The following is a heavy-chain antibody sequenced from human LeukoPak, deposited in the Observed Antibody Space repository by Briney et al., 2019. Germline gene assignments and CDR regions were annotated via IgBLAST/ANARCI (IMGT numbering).Heavy chain of an antibody. CDR1: GFTFSSYG. CDR3: AKEKVDDYGSGNAFDI. CDR2: ISYDGSNK. V-gene: IGHV3-30*18. J-gene: IGHJ3*02. D-gene: IGHD3-10*01. Sequence: PGGSLRLSCAASGFTFSSYGMHWVRQAPGKGLEWVAVISYDGSNKYYADSVKGRFTISRDNSKNTLYLQMNSLRAEDTAVYYCAKEKVDDYGSGNAFDIWGQGTMVTVSS.